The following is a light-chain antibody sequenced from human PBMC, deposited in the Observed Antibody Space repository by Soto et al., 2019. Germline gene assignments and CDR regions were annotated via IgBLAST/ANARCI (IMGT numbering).Light chain of an antibody. V-gene: IGKV1-39*01. Sequence: DIQMTQSPSSLSASVGDRVSVTCRASQSISTFLNWYQQRPGEAAKFLIYAASRLQSGLPSRCSGSGSGGALTLTIGSLQPEDFATYCCQRSYKAPRRFGPG. J-gene: IGKJ1*01. CDR3: QRSYKAPRR. CDR2: AAS. CDR1: QSISTF.